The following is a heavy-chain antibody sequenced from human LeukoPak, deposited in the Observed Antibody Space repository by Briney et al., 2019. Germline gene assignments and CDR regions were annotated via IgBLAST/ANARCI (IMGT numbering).Heavy chain of an antibody. Sequence: SQTLSLTCTVSGGSISSYYWSWIRQPPGKGLEWIGYIYDSGSTNYSPSLKSRVTISVDTSKNQFSLKLSSVTAADTAVYYCARVGGTNYYYYGMDVWGQGTTVTVSS. D-gene: IGHD1-1*01. CDR2: IYDSGST. CDR1: GGSISSYY. V-gene: IGHV4-59*01. J-gene: IGHJ6*02. CDR3: ARVGGTNYYYYGMDV.